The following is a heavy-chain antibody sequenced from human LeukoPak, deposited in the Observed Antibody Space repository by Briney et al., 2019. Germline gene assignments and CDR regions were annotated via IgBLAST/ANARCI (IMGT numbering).Heavy chain of an antibody. D-gene: IGHD3-16*02. CDR1: GFTFSNYW. V-gene: IGHV3-74*01. CDR3: AKDWSYHYTVDY. J-gene: IGHJ4*02. Sequence: GGSQRLSCAASGFTFSNYWMHWVRQAPGKGLVWVSRINSDGINTSYADSVKGRFTISRDNSKNTLYLQMNSLRPEDTAVYYCAKDWSYHYTVDYWGQGTLVTVPS. CDR2: INSDGINT.